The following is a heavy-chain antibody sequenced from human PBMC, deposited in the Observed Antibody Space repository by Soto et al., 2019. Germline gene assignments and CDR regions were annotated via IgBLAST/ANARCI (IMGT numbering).Heavy chain of an antibody. J-gene: IGHJ6*03. D-gene: IGHD2-15*01. Sequence: EVQLVESGGGLVQPGGSLRLSCAASGFTVSSKYMSWVRQAPGKGLEWVSLIQSGGTTYYADSVKGRFTISRDSSKNMLHLQMNSLRAEDTAVYYCARGDILCSGGSSCGLPMDVWGKGTTVTVSS. V-gene: IGHV3-66*01. CDR3: ARGDILCSGGSSCGLPMDV. CDR1: GFTVSSKY. CDR2: IQSGGTT.